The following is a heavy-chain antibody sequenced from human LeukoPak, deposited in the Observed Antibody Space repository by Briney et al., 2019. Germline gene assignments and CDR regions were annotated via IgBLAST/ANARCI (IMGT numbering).Heavy chain of an antibody. D-gene: IGHD1-26*01. CDR1: GYTFTGYY. V-gene: IGHV1-2*02. CDR3: ARSIVGATPIDF. CDR2: INPKSGGT. Sequence: ASVKVSCKVYGYTFTGYYMHWVRQAPGQGLEWMGWINPKSGGTNYAQKFQGRVTMTRDTSISTAYMELSRLRSDDSAVYYCARSIVGATPIDFWGQGTLVTVSS. J-gene: IGHJ4*02.